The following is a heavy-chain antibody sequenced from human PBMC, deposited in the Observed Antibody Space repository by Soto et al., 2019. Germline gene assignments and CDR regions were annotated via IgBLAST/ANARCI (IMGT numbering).Heavy chain of an antibody. CDR3: ALGGSWFNS. D-gene: IGHD3-16*01. Sequence: EVQLVESGGGLVQPGGSLRVSCAASGFTFSSYWMSWVRQAPGKGLEWVANIKQDGSEKYYVDSVKGRFTISRDNAKSSLYLQVNSLRAEDTAVYYCALGGSWFNSWGQGTLVTVSS. CDR1: GFTFSSYW. J-gene: IGHJ5*01. V-gene: IGHV3-7*01. CDR2: IKQDGSEK.